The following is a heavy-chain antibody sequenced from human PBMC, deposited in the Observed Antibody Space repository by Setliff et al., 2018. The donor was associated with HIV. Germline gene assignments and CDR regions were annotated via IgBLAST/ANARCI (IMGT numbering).Heavy chain of an antibody. CDR2: ISISGGT. CDR1: GYSISTAYY. V-gene: IGHV4-38-2*01. D-gene: IGHD3-10*01. Sequence: SETLSLTCAVSGYSISTAYYWGWIRQPPGKGLEWIGGISISGGTNYNPSLKSRVTLSVDTSKNQISLKVRSMTATDTAVYYCARDLSGLGRSPSWFDPWGQGTLVTVSS. J-gene: IGHJ5*02. CDR3: ARDLSGLGRSPSWFDP.